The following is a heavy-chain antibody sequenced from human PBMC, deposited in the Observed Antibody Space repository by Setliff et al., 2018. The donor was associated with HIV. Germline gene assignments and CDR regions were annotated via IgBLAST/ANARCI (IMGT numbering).Heavy chain of an antibody. V-gene: IGHV1-2*02. D-gene: IGHD3-3*01. CDR2: TNPNGEIT. CDR3: ARAHYNFWSGYLDS. J-gene: IGHJ4*02. CDR1: GYNFIDNY. Sequence: ASVKVSCKISGYNFIDNYLHWVRQAPGQGLEWMGWTNPNGEITNFAQKFQGRVTMTRDTSTTTVFMELSSLKFGDTAVYYCARAHYNFWSGYLDSWGQGTLVTVSS.